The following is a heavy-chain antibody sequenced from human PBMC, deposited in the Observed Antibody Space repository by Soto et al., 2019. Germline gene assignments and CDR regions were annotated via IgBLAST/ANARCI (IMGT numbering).Heavy chain of an antibody. Sequence: NPSETLSLTCTVSGGSIRGYYWSWIRQPPGKGLEWFGYIYYSGSTNYIPSLKSRVTISVDTSKNQFSLKLTSVTAADTAVYYCARHDCSTTTCYPHFDSWGQGILVTVSS. D-gene: IGHD2-2*01. J-gene: IGHJ4*02. CDR2: IYYSGST. CDR3: ARHDCSTTTCYPHFDS. V-gene: IGHV4-59*08. CDR1: GGSIRGYY.